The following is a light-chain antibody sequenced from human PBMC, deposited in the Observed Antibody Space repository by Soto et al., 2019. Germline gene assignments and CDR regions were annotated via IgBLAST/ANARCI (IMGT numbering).Light chain of an antibody. CDR3: QQTYNTPHT. V-gene: IGKV1-39*01. J-gene: IGKJ2*01. CDR2: GAS. CDR1: QSISSS. Sequence: DIQMTQSPSSLSASVGDRVTITCRASQSISSSLNWYQQKSGKAPKLLIYGASNLQSGAPSGFSGSGSGTDFTLTISSLQPEDSATYYCQQTYNTPHTFGQGTKVDIK.